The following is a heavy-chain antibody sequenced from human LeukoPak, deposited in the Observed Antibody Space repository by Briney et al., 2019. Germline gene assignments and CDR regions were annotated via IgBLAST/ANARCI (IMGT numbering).Heavy chain of an antibody. CDR3: ARDQVVGYYYFDY. J-gene: IGHJ4*02. Sequence: GGSLRLSCAASGITFNRCSMHWVRQAPGKGLEWVAFISRDGGEKWYADSVKGRITISRDKSKNTVYLQMDNLRADDTAVYYCARDQVVGYYYFDYWGQGTLVTASS. V-gene: IGHV3-30-3*01. CDR1: GITFNRCS. D-gene: IGHD5-12*01. CDR2: ISRDGGEK.